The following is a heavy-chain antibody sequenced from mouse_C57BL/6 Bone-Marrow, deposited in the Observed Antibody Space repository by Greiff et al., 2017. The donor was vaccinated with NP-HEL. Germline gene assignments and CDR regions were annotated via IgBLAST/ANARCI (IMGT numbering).Heavy chain of an antibody. CDR3: ARWPLLYAMDY. J-gene: IGHJ4*01. CDR2: IYPSDSET. V-gene: IGHV1-52*01. Sequence: QVQLQQPGAELVRPGSSVKLSCKASGYTFTSYWMHWVKQRPIQGLEWIGNIYPSDSETHYNQKFKDKATMTVDKSSSTAYMQLSSLTSEDSAVYYWARWPLLYAMDYWGQGTSVTVSS. CDR1: GYTFTSYW.